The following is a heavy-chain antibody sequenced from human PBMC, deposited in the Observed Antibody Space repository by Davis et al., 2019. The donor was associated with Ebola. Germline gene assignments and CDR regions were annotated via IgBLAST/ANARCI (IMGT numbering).Heavy chain of an antibody. J-gene: IGHJ4*02. CDR2: INHSGST. CDR3: ATHYGDYADY. Sequence: MPSETLSLTCAVYGGSLNDYYWSWIRQPPGKGLEWIGGINHSGSTNYNPSLKSRVTISVDTSKNQFSLKLSSVTAADTAVYYCATHYGDYADYWGQGTLVTVSS. D-gene: IGHD4-17*01. CDR1: GGSLNDYY. V-gene: IGHV4-34*01.